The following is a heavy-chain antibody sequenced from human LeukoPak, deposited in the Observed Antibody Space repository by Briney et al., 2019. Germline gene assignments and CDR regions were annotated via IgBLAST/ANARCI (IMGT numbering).Heavy chain of an antibody. CDR3: AREGYCTNGVCYQSLYYYGMDV. D-gene: IGHD2-8*01. CDR1: GGTFSSYA. Sequence: PAASVKVSCKASGGTFSSYAISWVRQAPGQGLEWMGRIIPILGIADYAQKFQGRVTITADKSTSTAYMELSSLRSEDTAVYYCAREGYCTNGVCYQSLYYYGMDVWGQGTTVTVSS. J-gene: IGHJ6*02. V-gene: IGHV1-69*04. CDR2: IIPILGIA.